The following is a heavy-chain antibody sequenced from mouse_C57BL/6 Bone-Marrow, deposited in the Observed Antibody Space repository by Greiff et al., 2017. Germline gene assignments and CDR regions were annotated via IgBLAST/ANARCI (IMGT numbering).Heavy chain of an antibody. J-gene: IGHJ2*01. CDR1: GYTFTGYT. V-gene: IGHV1-4*01. D-gene: IGHD1-1*01. CDR2: INPSSGYT. Sequence: VQLQQSGAELARPGASVKMSCKASGYTFTGYTMHWVKQRPGQGLEWIGYINPSSGYTKYNQKFKDKATLTADKSSSTAYMQLSSLTSEDSAVYYCAKITTIRGNFDYWGQGTTRTVSS. CDR3: AKITTIRGNFDY.